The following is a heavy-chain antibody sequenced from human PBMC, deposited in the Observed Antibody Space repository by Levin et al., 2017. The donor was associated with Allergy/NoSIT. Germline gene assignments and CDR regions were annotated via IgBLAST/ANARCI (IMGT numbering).Heavy chain of an antibody. CDR1: GFTFGTSW. J-gene: IGHJ4*02. Sequence: GGSLRLSCAASGFTFGTSWMTWVRQAPGKGLEWVANIKQDGSEKYYVDSVKGRFTISRDNAHNSLYLQMNRLRAEDTAVYYCARGGRSLPPTNWGQGTLVTVSS. CDR3: ARGGRSLPPTN. V-gene: IGHV3-7*04. CDR2: IKQDGSEK. D-gene: IGHD1-1*01.